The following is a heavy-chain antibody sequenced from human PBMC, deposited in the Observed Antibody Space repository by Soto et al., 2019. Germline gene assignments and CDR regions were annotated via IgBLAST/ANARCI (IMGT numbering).Heavy chain of an antibody. Sequence: GGSLRLSCAASGFTFSSYGTHWVRQAPGKGLEWVAVISYDGSNKYYADSVKGRFTISRDNSKNTLYLQMNSLRAEDTAVYYCAKGFKRITISTPSDYWGQGTLVTVSS. J-gene: IGHJ4*02. V-gene: IGHV3-30*18. CDR3: AKGFKRITISTPSDY. CDR2: ISYDGSNK. D-gene: IGHD3-9*01. CDR1: GFTFSSYG.